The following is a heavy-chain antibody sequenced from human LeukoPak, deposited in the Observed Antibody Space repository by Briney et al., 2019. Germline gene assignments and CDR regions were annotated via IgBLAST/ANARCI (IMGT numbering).Heavy chain of an antibody. CDR1: GYSFTNYW. V-gene: IGHV5-51*01. CDR2: IYPRDSDT. Sequence: GESLKISCKGSGYSFTNYWIGWVRQMPGKGLEWMGIIYPRDSDTRYSPSFQGQVTISADKSISTAYVQWSSLKASDTAMYYCARLPSMVRGVHFDYWGQGTLVTVSS. CDR3: ARLPSMVRGVHFDY. J-gene: IGHJ4*02. D-gene: IGHD3-10*01.